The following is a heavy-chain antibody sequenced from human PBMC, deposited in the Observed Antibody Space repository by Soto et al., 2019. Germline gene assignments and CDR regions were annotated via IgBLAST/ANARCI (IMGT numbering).Heavy chain of an antibody. Sequence: EVQLLESGGGLVQPGGSQRLSCAASGFAFNSSAMAWVRQTPGKGLQWVSAITVAGGGTYYADSVKGRFAISRDNSKKTLYLQMNSLRAEDTAVYYCAKDHIVVVTAIFDYWGQGTLVTVSS. D-gene: IGHD2-21*02. CDR2: ITVAGGGT. V-gene: IGHV3-23*01. CDR1: GFAFNSSA. J-gene: IGHJ4*02. CDR3: AKDHIVVVTAIFDY.